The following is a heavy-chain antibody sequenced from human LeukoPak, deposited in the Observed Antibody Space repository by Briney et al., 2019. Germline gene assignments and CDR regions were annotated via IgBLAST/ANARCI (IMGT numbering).Heavy chain of an antibody. CDR2: IYTSGST. V-gene: IGHV4-4*07. J-gene: IGHJ6*03. D-gene: IGHD6-13*01. CDR3: ARGIGYSSSWYSNYYYMDV. CDR1: GGSISSYY. Sequence: SETLSLTCTVSGGSISSYYWSWIRQPAGKGLEWIGRIYTSGSTNYNPSLKSRVTMSVDTSKNQFSLKLSSVTAADTAVYYCARGIGYSSSWYSNYYYMDVWGKGTTVTISS.